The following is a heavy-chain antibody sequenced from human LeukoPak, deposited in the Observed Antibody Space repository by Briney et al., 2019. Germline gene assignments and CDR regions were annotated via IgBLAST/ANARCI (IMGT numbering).Heavy chain of an antibody. CDR3: ARDHHYYDSNHYFGY. CDR2: ISVNNGNT. CDR1: GYTFANYG. J-gene: IGHJ4*02. D-gene: IGHD3-22*01. V-gene: IGHV1-18*01. Sequence: ASVKLSSTASGYTFANYGISWVRQAPGQGLEWMAWISVNNGNTKYAQKFQGRVTVTTDISTSTAYMELRSLTSGDTAVYYCARDHHYYDSNHYFGYWGQGTL.